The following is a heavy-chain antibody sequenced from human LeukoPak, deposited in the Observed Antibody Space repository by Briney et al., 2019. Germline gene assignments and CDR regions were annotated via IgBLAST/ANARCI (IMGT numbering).Heavy chain of an antibody. V-gene: IGHV1-18*01. CDR2: ISAYNGNT. D-gene: IGHD3-22*01. CDR3: ARTYYYDSSGYNFDY. J-gene: IGHJ4*02. Sequence: ASVKVSCKASGYTFTSYGISWVRQAPGQGLEWMGWISAYNGNTNYAQKFQGRVTMTRDTSTSTVYMELSSLRSEDTAVYYCARTYYYDSSGYNFDYWGQGTLVTVSS. CDR1: GYTFTSYG.